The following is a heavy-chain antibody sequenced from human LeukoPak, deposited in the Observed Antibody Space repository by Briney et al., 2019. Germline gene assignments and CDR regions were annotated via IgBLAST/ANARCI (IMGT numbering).Heavy chain of an antibody. CDR2: ISGNGGNT. Sequence: SGGSLRLSCAASGFTFSSFAMSWVRQAPGKGLEWVSGISGNGGNTYYADSVKGRCTISRDNPTNTLYLQMNSLKAEDTAIYYCAKVRNSDQVHYHGLDIWGKGTTVTVSS. CDR3: AKVRNSDQVHYHGLDI. V-gene: IGHV3-23*01. J-gene: IGHJ6*04. CDR1: GFTFSSFA. D-gene: IGHD1-26*01.